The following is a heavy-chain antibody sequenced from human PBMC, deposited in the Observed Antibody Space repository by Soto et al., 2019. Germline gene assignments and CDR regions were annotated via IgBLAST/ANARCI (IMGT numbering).Heavy chain of an antibody. CDR2: IYPGDSDT. D-gene: IGHD6-6*01. J-gene: IGHJ6*02. Sequence: GEALKISCQCSGYSFASYWIGWVRQMPGKDLEWMGIIYPGDSDTRYSPSFQGQVTISADKSLRTAYLQWTSLKASDTALYYCARTRSFTLGFYYDGMDVWGQGTTVTVSS. CDR1: GYSFASYW. V-gene: IGHV5-51*01. CDR3: ARTRSFTLGFYYDGMDV.